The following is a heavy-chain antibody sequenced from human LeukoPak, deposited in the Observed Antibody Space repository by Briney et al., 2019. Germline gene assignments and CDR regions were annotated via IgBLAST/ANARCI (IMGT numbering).Heavy chain of an antibody. V-gene: IGHV4-59*01. CDR1: GSSIISYY. D-gene: IGHD6-19*01. J-gene: IGHJ4*02. CDR3: ARGKYSSGWYLDY. CDR2: NYYSGST. Sequence: SETLSLTCTVSGSSIISYYWSWIRQPPGKGLEWIGYNYYSGSTNYNPSLKNRLTISEDTSKNQFALKLRSVTAADTAVYYCARGKYSSGWYLDYWGQGILVTVSS.